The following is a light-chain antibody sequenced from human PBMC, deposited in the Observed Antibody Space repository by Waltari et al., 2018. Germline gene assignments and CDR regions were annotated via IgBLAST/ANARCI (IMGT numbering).Light chain of an antibody. CDR2: DSS. J-gene: IGKJ1*01. V-gene: IGKV3-20*01. CDR1: QGISSRY. CDR3: QQYHISPQT. Sequence: IVLPQSPGTLSLSPGERATLSCRASQGISSRYVAWYQQKPSQAPGLLIYDSSSRATGMPGRFSGSGYGTDFTFTISRLEPEDFAVYYCQQYHISPQTFGQGTKVEIK.